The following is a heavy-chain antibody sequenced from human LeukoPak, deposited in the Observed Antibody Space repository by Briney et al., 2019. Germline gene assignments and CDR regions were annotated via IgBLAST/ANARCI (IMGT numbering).Heavy chain of an antibody. CDR2: ISYSGRT. J-gene: IGHJ4*02. D-gene: IGHD5-12*01. CDR3: ARSGGYSGYDVDY. CDR1: GGSINSYY. V-gene: IGHV4-59*01. Sequence: KPSETLALTCTVSGGSINSYYWHWIRQPPGKGLELIGYISYSGRTNYNPPLKGRVTTSIDKSKNQFSLKLSSVTAADTAVYYCARSGGYSGYDVDYWGQGTLVTVSS.